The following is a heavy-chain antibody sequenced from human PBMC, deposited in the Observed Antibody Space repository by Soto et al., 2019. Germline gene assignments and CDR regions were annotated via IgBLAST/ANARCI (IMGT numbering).Heavy chain of an antibody. CDR3: ARGEYYYDSSGYRINWFDP. CDR1: GGSISSGGYS. CDR2: IYHSGST. J-gene: IGHJ5*02. D-gene: IGHD3-22*01. V-gene: IGHV4-30-2*01. Sequence: QLQLQESGSGLVKPSQTLALTCAVSGGSISSGGYSWSWIRQPPGKGLEWIGYIYHSGSTYYNPSLKSRVTISVDRSKNQFSLKLSSVTAADTAVYYCARGEYYYDSSGYRINWFDPWGQGTLVTVSS.